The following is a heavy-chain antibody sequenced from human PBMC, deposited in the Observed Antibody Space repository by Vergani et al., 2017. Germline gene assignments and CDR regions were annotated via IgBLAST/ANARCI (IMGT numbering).Heavy chain of an antibody. J-gene: IGHJ4*02. D-gene: IGHD3-10*01. CDR3: ARQNPYGSAHVDF. CDR2: VHRNGNT. CDR1: GYSVGSGYY. Sequence: QVDLQESGPGLVKSSETLSLNCAVSGYSVGSGYYWGWIRQPPGRGLEWVGCVHRNGNTYYTSSLRSRATLSRDTSKNQFSLRLTAVTAADTAVYYCARQNPYGSAHVDFWGRGVLVTVSA. V-gene: IGHV4-38-2*01.